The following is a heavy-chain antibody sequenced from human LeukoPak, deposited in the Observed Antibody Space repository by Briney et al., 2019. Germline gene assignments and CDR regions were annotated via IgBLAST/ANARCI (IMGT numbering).Heavy chain of an antibody. CDR2: ISDSGGRT. J-gene: IGHJ4*02. Sequence: GVSLRLSCAVSGLTLSNYGMSWVRQAPGKGLEWVAGISDSGGRTIYADSVEGRFTISRDNPQNTLDLLMNSRRAEDTAVYFWAKRVYVIRLILVGFLNEAYYSYGGGQGGLVTASS. CDR1: GLTLSNYG. V-gene: IGHV3-23*01. D-gene: IGHD1-26*01. CDR3: AKRVYVIRLILVGFLNEAYYSYG.